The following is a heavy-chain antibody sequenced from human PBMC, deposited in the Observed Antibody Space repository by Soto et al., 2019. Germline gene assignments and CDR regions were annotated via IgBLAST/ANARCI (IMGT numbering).Heavy chain of an antibody. CDR1: GFTFSSYA. D-gene: IGHD3-3*01. Sequence: EVQLLESGGGLVQPGGSLRLSCAASGFTFSSYAMSWVRQAPGKGLEWVSAISGSGGSTYYADSVKGRFTISRDNSKNTLYLQMNSLRAEDTAVYYCAKDRRYYDFWSGFLRFDPWGQGTVVTVSS. CDR2: ISGSGGST. CDR3: AKDRRYYDFWSGFLRFDP. V-gene: IGHV3-23*01. J-gene: IGHJ5*02.